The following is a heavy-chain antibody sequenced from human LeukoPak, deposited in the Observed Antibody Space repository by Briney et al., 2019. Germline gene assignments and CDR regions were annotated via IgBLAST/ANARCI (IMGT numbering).Heavy chain of an antibody. CDR2: IYHSGNT. CDR3: AVVVPAAMVFDY. Sequence: SETLSLTCNVSGYSVKSDYHWFWIRPPPGKGLEWIGTIYHSGNTYYDPSLKSRVTISVDTSKNQFSLKLSSVTAADTAVYYCAVVVPAAMVFDYWGQGTLVTVSS. CDR1: GYSVKSDYH. D-gene: IGHD2-2*01. V-gene: IGHV4-38-2*02. J-gene: IGHJ4*02.